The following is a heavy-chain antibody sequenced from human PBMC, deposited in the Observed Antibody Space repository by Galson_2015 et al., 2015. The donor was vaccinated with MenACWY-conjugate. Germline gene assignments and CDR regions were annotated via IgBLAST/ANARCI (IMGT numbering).Heavy chain of an antibody. D-gene: IGHD1-26*01. J-gene: IGHJ4*02. V-gene: IGHV3-30*18. CDR1: GFTFSSYG. Sequence: SLRLSCAASGFTFSSYGMNWVRQGPGKGLEWVAVISYGGSNKYYADSVKGRFTISRDNSKNTLYLQMNSLRAEDTAVYFCAKGLYRESSRFDFWGQGTLVTVSS. CDR3: AKGLYRESSRFDF. CDR2: ISYGGSNK.